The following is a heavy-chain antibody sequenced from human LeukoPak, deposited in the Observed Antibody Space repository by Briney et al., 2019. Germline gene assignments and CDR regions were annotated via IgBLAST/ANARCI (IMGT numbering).Heavy chain of an antibody. J-gene: IGHJ4*02. V-gene: IGHV4-4*07. Sequence: PSETLSLTCTVSGGSISSYYWSWIRQPAGKGLEWIGRIYTSGSTNYNPSLKSRVTMSVDTSKNQFSLKLSSVTAADTAAYYCARDRYYDSSGYLPFDYWGQGTLVTVSS. CDR3: ARDRYYDSSGYLPFDY. CDR1: GGSISSYY. D-gene: IGHD3-22*01. CDR2: IYTSGST.